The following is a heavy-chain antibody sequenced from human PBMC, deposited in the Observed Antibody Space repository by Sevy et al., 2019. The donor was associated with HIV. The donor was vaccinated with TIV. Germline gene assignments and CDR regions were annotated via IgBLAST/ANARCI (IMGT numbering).Heavy chain of an antibody. Sequence: GGSLRLSFAASGFTFSSYAIHGVRQAPGKGLEGVAVISYDGSNKYYADPVKGRFTISRDNSKNTLYLQMNSLRAEDTAVYYSARDWGNWGRDYWGQGTLVTVSS. J-gene: IGHJ4*02. V-gene: IGHV3-30-3*01. D-gene: IGHD7-27*01. CDR2: ISYDGSNK. CDR1: GFTFSSYA. CDR3: ARDWGNWGRDY.